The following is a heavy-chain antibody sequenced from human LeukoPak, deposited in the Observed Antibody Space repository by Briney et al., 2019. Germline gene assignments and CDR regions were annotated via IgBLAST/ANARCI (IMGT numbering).Heavy chain of an antibody. CDR1: GFTFSSYG. V-gene: IGHV3-30*03. CDR3: TREGVRGVVSDY. CDR2: ISYDGSNK. J-gene: IGHJ4*02. Sequence: PGGSLRLSCVASGFTFSSYGMHWVRQAPGKGLEWVAVISYDGSNKYYADSVKGRFTISRDNSKNTLYLQMNSLRAEDTAVYYCTREGVRGVVSDYWGQGTLVTVSS. D-gene: IGHD3-10*01.